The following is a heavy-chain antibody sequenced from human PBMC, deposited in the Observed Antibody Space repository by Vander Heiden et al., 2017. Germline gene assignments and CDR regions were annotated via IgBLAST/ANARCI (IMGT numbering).Heavy chain of an antibody. D-gene: IGHD6-19*01. CDR2: INPNSGGT. Sequence: VKVSCKASGYTFTGYFLHWVRQAPGQGLEWMGWINPNSGGTNYAQKFQGRVTMTRDTSISTAYMELSRLTSDDTAVYYCARERAVGGTPSPDYWGQGTLVTVSS. CDR3: ARERAVGGTPSPDY. CDR1: GYTFTGYF. V-gene: IGHV1-2*02. J-gene: IGHJ4*02.